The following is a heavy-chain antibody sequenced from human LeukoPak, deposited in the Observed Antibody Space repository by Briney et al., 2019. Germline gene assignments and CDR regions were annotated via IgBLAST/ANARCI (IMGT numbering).Heavy chain of an antibody. V-gene: IGHV4-38-2*01. CDR1: GYSISSGYY. J-gene: IGHJ4*02. Sequence: PSETLSLTCAVYGYSISSGYYWGWIRQPPGKGLEWIGSIYHSGSTYYNPSLKSRVTISVVTSKNQFSLKLSSVTAADTAVYYCARLRVNYDFWTDYWGQGTLVTVSS. CDR3: ARLRVNYDFWTDY. D-gene: IGHD3-3*01. CDR2: IYHSGST.